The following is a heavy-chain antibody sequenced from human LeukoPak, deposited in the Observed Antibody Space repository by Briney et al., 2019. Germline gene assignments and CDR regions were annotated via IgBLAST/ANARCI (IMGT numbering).Heavy chain of an antibody. V-gene: IGHV1-8*01. CDR1: GYTFTSYD. CDR2: MDPNSGNT. Sequence: GASVKVSCKASGYTFTSYDINWVRQATGQGLEWMGWMDPNSGNTGYAQKFQGRVTMTRNTSISTAYMELSSLRSEDTAVYYCARGMTHESTARKRFYYYYYMDVRGKGTTVTVSS. J-gene: IGHJ6*03. CDR3: ARGMTHESTARKRFYYYYYMDV.